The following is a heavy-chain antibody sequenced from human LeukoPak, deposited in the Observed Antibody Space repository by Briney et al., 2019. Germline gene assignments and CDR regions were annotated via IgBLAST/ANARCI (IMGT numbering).Heavy chain of an antibody. CDR1: GFIFSPYG. Sequence: GGSVSLSCAACGFIFSPYGMHWVGQPPARGLEGVDVMSYDESTKYYADSVKGRFTISRDNSKNMLYLQMNSLRAEDTAVYYCAKDSGELLDGDAFDIWGQGTRVAVSS. D-gene: IGHD3-10*01. CDR3: AKDSGELLDGDAFDI. V-gene: IGHV3-30*18. J-gene: IGHJ3*02. CDR2: MSYDESTK.